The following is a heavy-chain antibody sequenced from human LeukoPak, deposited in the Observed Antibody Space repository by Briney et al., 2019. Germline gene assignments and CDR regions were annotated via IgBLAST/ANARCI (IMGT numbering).Heavy chain of an antibody. D-gene: IGHD3-3*01. Sequence: GASVKVSCKASGYTFTSYGISWVRQAPGQGLEWMGWISAYNGNTNYAQKLQGRVTMTTDTSTSTAYMELRSLRSDDTAVYYCARSGLYDFWSGPGAFDIWGQGTMVTVSS. CDR1: GYTFTSYG. J-gene: IGHJ3*02. V-gene: IGHV1-18*01. CDR3: ARSGLYDFWSGPGAFDI. CDR2: ISAYNGNT.